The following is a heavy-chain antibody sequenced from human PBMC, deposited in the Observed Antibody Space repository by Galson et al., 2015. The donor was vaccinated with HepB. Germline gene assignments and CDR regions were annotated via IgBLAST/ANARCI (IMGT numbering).Heavy chain of an antibody. CDR3: AGSVAASGGIYDWFDP. CDR2: ISYDGSNK. D-gene: IGHD2-15*01. J-gene: IGHJ5*02. CDR1: GFSFSNYA. V-gene: IGHV3-30*04. Sequence: LRLSCAASGFSFSNYAMHWVRQAPGKGLEWVAVISYDGSNKYYADSVEGRFTISRDNSKNKLYVQMNSLRPADTAVYYCAGSVAASGGIYDWFDPWGQGTLVTVSS.